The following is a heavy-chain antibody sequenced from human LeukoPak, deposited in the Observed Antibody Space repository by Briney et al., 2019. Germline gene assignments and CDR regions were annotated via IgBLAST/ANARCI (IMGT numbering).Heavy chain of an antibody. V-gene: IGHV3-23*01. CDR3: ARMPGVLRPNLDY. CDR2: ISGSGGST. J-gene: IGHJ4*02. CDR1: GFTFSSYS. D-gene: IGHD2/OR15-2a*01. Sequence: GGSLRLSCAASGFTFSSYSMNWVRQAPGKGLEWVSAISGSGGSTYYADSVKGRFTISRDNSKNTLYLQMNSLRAEDTAVYYCARMPGVLRPNLDYWGQGTLVTVSS.